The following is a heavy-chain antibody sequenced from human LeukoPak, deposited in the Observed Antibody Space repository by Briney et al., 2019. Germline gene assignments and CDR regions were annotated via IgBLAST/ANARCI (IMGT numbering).Heavy chain of an antibody. Sequence: GGSLRLSCAASGFTFSGYWMHWVRQAPGKGLEWVSRINSDGSSTSYADSVKGRFTISRDNAKNTLYLQMNSLRAEDKAVYYCARDQDILTGSFQHWGQGTLVTVSS. CDR1: GFTFSGYW. J-gene: IGHJ1*01. CDR3: ARDQDILTGSFQH. V-gene: IGHV3-74*01. CDR2: INSDGSST. D-gene: IGHD3-9*01.